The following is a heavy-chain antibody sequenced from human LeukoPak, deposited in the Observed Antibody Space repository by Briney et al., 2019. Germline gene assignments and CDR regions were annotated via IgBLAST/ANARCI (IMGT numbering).Heavy chain of an antibody. V-gene: IGHV1-2*02. D-gene: IGHD6-19*01. J-gene: IGHJ4*02. CDR3: ALWGSIAVAGKNDY. CDR2: INPNSGGT. CDR1: GYTFTGYY. Sequence: ASVTVSCKASGYTFTGYYMHWVRQAPGQGLEWMGWINPNSGGTNSAQKFQGRVTMTRDTSISTAYMELSRLRSDDTAAYYCALWGSIAVAGKNDYWGQGTLVTVSS.